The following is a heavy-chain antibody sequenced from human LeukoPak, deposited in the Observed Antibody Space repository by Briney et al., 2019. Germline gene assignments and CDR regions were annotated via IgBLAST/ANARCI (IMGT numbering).Heavy chain of an antibody. CDR3: AKDISSSSWTGTSAFDI. D-gene: IGHD6-13*01. CDR2: ISWNSGSI. V-gene: IGHV3-9*01. CDR1: GFTFDDYA. J-gene: IGHJ3*02. Sequence: PGGSLRLSCAASGFTFDDYAMHWVRQAPGKGLEWVSGISWNSGSIGYADSVKGRFTISRDNAKNSLYLQMSSLRAEDTALYYCAKDISSSSWTGTSAFDIWGQGTMVTVSS.